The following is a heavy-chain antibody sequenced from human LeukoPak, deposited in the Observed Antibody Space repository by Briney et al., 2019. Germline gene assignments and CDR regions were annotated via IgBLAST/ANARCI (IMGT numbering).Heavy chain of an antibody. Sequence: GASVKVSCKASGGTFSSYAISWVRQAPGQGLEWMGGIIPIFGTANYAQKFQGRVTITTDESTSTAYMELSSLRSEDTAVYYCARDDFRGEQLGAWGLGTLVTVSS. CDR1: GGTFSSYA. J-gene: IGHJ5*02. D-gene: IGHD6-13*01. V-gene: IGHV1-69*05. CDR2: IIPIFGTA. CDR3: ARDDFRGEQLGA.